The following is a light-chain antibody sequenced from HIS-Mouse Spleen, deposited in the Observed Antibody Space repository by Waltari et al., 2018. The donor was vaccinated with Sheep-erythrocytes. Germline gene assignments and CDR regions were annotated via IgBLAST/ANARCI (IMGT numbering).Light chain of an antibody. V-gene: IGLV3-1*01. Sequence: SYELTQPPSVSVSPAQTASINRSGAKLWDKYARWYQQKPGQSPVLVIYQDSKRPSGVPDCFSGSKSGNTASLTISGLQAEDEADYYCCSYAGSYNHVFATGTKVTVL. CDR2: QDS. CDR3: CSYAGSYNHV. CDR1: KLWDKY. J-gene: IGLJ1*01.